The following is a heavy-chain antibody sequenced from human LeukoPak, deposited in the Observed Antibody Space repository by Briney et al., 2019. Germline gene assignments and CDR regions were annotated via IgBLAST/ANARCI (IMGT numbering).Heavy chain of an antibody. J-gene: IGHJ4*02. CDR2: VYDSGST. CDR3: ARAPLSSGWYGYFDY. Sequence: SETLSLTCAVSVDSISNYYGTWVREPPGEGLECSGYVYDSGSTNYNPSLKSRVTISVDTSKNQFSLKLNSVTAADTAVYYCARAPLSSGWYGYFDYWGQGTLVTVSS. D-gene: IGHD6-19*01. V-gene: IGHV4-59*01. CDR1: VDSISNYY.